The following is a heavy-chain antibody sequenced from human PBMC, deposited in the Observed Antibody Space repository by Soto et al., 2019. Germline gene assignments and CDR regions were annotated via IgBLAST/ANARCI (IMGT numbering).Heavy chain of an antibody. CDR1: GFTFNNYI. Sequence: GGSLRLSCAASGFTFNNYIMNWVRQAPGKGLEWVSSICSHSTYIYYADSVKGRFTISRDNAKSSLSLQMNSLRADGTAVYYFTRGNPPSEADLFDFWGQGTLVTVSS. J-gene: IGHJ4*02. CDR2: ICSHSTYI. V-gene: IGHV3-21*06. CDR3: TRGNPPSEADLFDF. D-gene: IGHD6-19*01.